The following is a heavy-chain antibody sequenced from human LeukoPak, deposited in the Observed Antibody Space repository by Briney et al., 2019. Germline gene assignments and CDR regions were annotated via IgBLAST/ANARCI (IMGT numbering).Heavy chain of an antibody. J-gene: IGHJ4*02. Sequence: GGSLRLSCAASGFTFSSYSMNRVRQAPGKGLEWVSSISSSSSYIYYADSVKGRFTISRDNAKNSLYLQMNSLRAEDTAVYYCAREMATIIGDFDYWGQGTLVTVSS. CDR3: AREMATIIGDFDY. CDR2: ISSSSSYI. V-gene: IGHV3-21*01. D-gene: IGHD5-24*01. CDR1: GFTFSSYS.